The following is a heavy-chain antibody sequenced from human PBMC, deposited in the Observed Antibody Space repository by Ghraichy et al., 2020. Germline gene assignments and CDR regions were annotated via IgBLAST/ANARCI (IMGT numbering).Heavy chain of an antibody. Sequence: GESLNISCAASGFTFSSYAMSWVRQAPGKGLEWVSAISGSGGSTYYADSVKGRFTISRDNSKNTLYLQMNSLRAEDTAVYYCAKDGAYYDFWSGYQSDQEEYYYYMDVWGKGTTVTVSS. V-gene: IGHV3-23*01. J-gene: IGHJ6*03. D-gene: IGHD3-3*01. CDR2: ISGSGGST. CDR3: AKDGAYYDFWSGYQSDQEEYYYYMDV. CDR1: GFTFSSYA.